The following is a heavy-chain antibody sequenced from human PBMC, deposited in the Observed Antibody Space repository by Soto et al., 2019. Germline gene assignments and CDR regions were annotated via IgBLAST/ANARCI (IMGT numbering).Heavy chain of an antibody. CDR2: FYSSGSI. J-gene: IGHJ5*02. CDR3: ARMYSSGSGWFHP. Sequence: SSEPLSLTCFVSGYSSTARGYYRSLIRHHPGKGLEWIGSFYSSGSIIYNPSLRSRVSISGDTSSNQFSMSLTSVTAADTARYYCARMYSSGSGWFHPWGQGTLVTVSS. CDR1: GYSSTARGYY. V-gene: IGHV4-39*07. D-gene: IGHD6-19*01.